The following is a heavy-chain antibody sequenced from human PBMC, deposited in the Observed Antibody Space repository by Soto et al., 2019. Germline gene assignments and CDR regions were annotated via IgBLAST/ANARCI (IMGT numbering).Heavy chain of an antibody. J-gene: IGHJ4*02. V-gene: IGHV3-23*01. CDR3: AKDPGYCSSTSCLDY. Sequence: EVQLLESGGGLVQPGGSLRLSCAASGFTFSSYAMSWVHQAPGKGLEWVSAISGSGGSTYYADSVKGRFTISRDNSKNTLYLQMNSLRAEDTAVYYCAKDPGYCSSTSCLDYWGQGTLVTVSS. D-gene: IGHD2-2*01. CDR2: ISGSGGST. CDR1: GFTFSSYA.